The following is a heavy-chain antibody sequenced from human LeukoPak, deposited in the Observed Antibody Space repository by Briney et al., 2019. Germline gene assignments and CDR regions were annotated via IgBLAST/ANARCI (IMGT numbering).Heavy chain of an antibody. D-gene: IGHD3-22*01. Sequence: PGGSLRLSCAASGFTFSSYAMSWVRQARGKGLEWVSAISGSGGSTYYADSVKGRFTISRDNSKNTLYLQMNSLRAEDTAVYYCALAHRGYYDYWGQGTLVTVSS. CDR3: ALAHRGYYDY. CDR1: GFTFSSYA. CDR2: ISGSGGST. V-gene: IGHV3-23*01. J-gene: IGHJ4*02.